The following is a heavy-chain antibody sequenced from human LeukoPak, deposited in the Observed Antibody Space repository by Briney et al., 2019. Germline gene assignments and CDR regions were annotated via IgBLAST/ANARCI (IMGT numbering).Heavy chain of an antibody. CDR1: GYSISSGYY. CDR3: VRGPYGSSISNWFDP. J-gene: IGHJ5*02. Sequence: PSETLSLTCTVSGYSISSGYYWAWIRQTPGKGLEWIGYIYYNGDTHYNPSLNSRLSMSVDTPNKQFSLNLRSVTAADTAVYYCVRGPYGSSISNWFDPWGQGLLVTVSS. D-gene: IGHD3-10*01. CDR2: IYYNGDT. V-gene: IGHV4-38-2*02.